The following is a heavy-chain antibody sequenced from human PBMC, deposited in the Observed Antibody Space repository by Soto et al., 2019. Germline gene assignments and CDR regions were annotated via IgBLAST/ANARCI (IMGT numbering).Heavy chain of an antibody. V-gene: IGHV5-51*01. CDR1: GYTFSSYW. CDR2: IYPSDSDT. D-gene: IGHD2-2*01. CDR3: ASDHGASWPLN. J-gene: IGHJ4*02. Sequence: GESLKISCKGSGYTFSSYWIGWVRQVPGQGLEWMGNIYPSDSDTTYSPSFQGQVTISADKSIRTAYLQWGSLKATDTAMYYCASDHGASWPLNWGQGTLVTVSS.